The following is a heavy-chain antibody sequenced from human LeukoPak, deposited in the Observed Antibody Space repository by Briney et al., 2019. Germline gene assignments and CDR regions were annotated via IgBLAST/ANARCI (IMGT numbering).Heavy chain of an antibody. J-gene: IGHJ3*02. Sequence: PGRSLRLSCAASGFTFSSYAMHWVRQAPGKGLEWVAVISYDGNNKYYADSVKGRFTISRDNSKNTLYLQMNSLRTEDTSVYYCAKPYYYDSSTDAFDMWGQGTMVTVSS. CDR1: GFTFSSYA. V-gene: IGHV3-30-3*02. D-gene: IGHD3-22*01. CDR2: ISYDGNNK. CDR3: AKPYYYDSSTDAFDM.